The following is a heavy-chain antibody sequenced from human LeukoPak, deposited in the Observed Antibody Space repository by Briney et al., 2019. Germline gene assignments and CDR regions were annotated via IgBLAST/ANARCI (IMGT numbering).Heavy chain of an antibody. CDR2: ISYDGSNK. J-gene: IGHJ3*02. D-gene: IGHD4-17*01. Sequence: GGSLRLSCAASGFTFSSYAMHGVRQAPGKGLEGVAVISYDGSNKYYADSVKGRFTISRDNSKNTLYLQMNSLRAEDTAVYYCASHDYGDLPGHAFDIWGQGTMVTVSS. CDR3: ASHDYGDLPGHAFDI. V-gene: IGHV3-30-3*01. CDR1: GFTFSSYA.